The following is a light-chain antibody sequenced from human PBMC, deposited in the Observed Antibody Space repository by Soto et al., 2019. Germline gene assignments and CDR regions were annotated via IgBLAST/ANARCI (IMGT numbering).Light chain of an antibody. CDR1: SSDVGSSNL. CDR2: EGT. Sequence: QAVVTQPASVSGSPGQSIAISCTGTSSDVGSSNLLSWYQHHPGKAPKLIIYEGTRRPSGVSGRFSGSMSGNTASLTISGLQAEDEAEYYCCSFARGSTSYVFGTGTKLTVL. V-gene: IGLV2-23*01. J-gene: IGLJ1*01. CDR3: CSFARGSTSYV.